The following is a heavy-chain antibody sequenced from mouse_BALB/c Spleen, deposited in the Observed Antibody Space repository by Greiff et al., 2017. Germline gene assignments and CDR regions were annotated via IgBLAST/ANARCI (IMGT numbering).Heavy chain of an antibody. V-gene: IGHV2-4-1*01. CDR1: GFSLTSYG. CDR3: ARIYYDYDGYAMDY. D-gene: IGHD2-4*01. J-gene: IGHJ4*01. Sequence: VKLMESGPGLVQPSQSLSITCTVSGFSLTSYGVHWVRQSPGKGLEWLGVIWSGGSTDYNAAFISRLSISKDNSKSQVFFKMNSLQADDTAIYYCARIYYDYDGYAMDYWGQGTSVTVSS. CDR2: IWSGGST.